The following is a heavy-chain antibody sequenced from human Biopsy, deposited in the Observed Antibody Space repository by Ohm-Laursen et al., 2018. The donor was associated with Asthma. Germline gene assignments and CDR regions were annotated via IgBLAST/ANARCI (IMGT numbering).Heavy chain of an antibody. J-gene: IGHJ3*01. CDR3: ARQKLAAAEGPFDL. CDR1: NGSISSNFYY. V-gene: IGHV4-39*01. Sequence: GTLSLTCTVSNGSISSNFYYWGWIRQPPGKGLEWVGSIHKNGIGYYKSSLKSRLTISGDTSKNQFSLKETSVTAADTAVYYCARQKLAAAEGPFDLWGQGTMVTVSS. CDR2: IHKNGIG. D-gene: IGHD6-13*01.